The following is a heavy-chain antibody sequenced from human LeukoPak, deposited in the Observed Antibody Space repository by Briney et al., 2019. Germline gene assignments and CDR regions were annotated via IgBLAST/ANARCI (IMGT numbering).Heavy chain of an antibody. CDR2: INPRDSDT. Sequence: GESLKISCKGSGYSFSAYWIAWVRQMPGKGLEWMGIINPRDSDTRYSPSFLGQVTFSADKSINTAYLQWRSLKAPDTAMYYCAKISLGGDYFDYWGQGTLVIVSS. V-gene: IGHV5-51*01. CDR3: AKISLGGDYFDY. J-gene: IGHJ4*02. D-gene: IGHD3-9*01. CDR1: GYSFSAYW.